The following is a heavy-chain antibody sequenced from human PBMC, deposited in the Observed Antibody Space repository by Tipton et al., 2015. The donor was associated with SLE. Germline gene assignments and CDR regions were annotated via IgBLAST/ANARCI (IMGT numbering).Heavy chain of an antibody. CDR3: ARFEGADKWFDP. Sequence: QPGAEVKKPGESLRISCKGSGYIFTRYWVGWVRQMPGKGLEWMGIIYPSDSDTRYSPSFEGQVTISADKSISTAYLHWSSLQASDTAMYYCARFEGADKWFDPWGQGTLVTVS. CDR2: IYPSDSDT. J-gene: IGHJ5*02. D-gene: IGHD3-16*01. CDR1: GYIFTRYW. V-gene: IGHV5-51*03.